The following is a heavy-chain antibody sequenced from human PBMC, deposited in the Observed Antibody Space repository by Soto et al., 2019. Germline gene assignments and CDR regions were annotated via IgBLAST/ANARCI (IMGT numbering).Heavy chain of an antibody. D-gene: IGHD3-10*01. Sequence: EVQLVESGGGLVKPGGSLRLSCAASGFTFSSYSMNWVRQAPGKGLEWVSSISSSSSYIYYADSVKGRFTISRDNAKNSLYLQMNSLRAEDTAVYYCARDRRMSFGDKGAYLDYWGQGTLVTVSS. CDR2: ISSSSSYI. CDR3: ARDRRMSFGDKGAYLDY. V-gene: IGHV3-21*01. J-gene: IGHJ4*02. CDR1: GFTFSSYS.